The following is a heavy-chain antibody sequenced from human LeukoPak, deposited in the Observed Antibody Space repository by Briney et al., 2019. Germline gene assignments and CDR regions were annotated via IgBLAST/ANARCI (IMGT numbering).Heavy chain of an antibody. CDR1: GFTLSSHW. Sequence: QPGGSLRLSCVASGFTLSSHWMSWVRQAPGKGLEWVANIKSDGSEKYYVDSVKGRFTISRDNGKNSLHLQMNSLRAEDTAVYYCARDGVAPGIYFDYWGQGTLVTVSS. V-gene: IGHV3-7*05. CDR2: IKSDGSEK. D-gene: IGHD2-2*01. CDR3: ARDGVAPGIYFDY. J-gene: IGHJ4*02.